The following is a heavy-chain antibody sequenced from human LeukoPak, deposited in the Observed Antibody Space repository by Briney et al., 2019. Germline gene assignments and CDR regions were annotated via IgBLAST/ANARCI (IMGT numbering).Heavy chain of an antibody. Sequence: GGSLRLSCAASGFTFSSYSMNWVRQAPGKGLEWVSSISSSSSYIYYADSVKGRFTISRDNAKNSLYLQMNSLRAEDTAVYYCARVRLAERRTDAFDIWGQGTMATVSS. V-gene: IGHV3-21*01. CDR2: ISSSSSYI. D-gene: IGHD3-3*01. J-gene: IGHJ3*02. CDR3: ARVRLAERRTDAFDI. CDR1: GFTFSSYS.